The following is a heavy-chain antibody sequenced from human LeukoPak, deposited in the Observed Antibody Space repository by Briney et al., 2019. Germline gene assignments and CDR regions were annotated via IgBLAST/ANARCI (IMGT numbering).Heavy chain of an antibody. J-gene: IGHJ5*02. CDR1: GGSISSYY. CDR2: IYYSGST. D-gene: IGHD3-22*01. CDR3: ARDKDPGNHYDSSALSDWFDP. Sequence: SETLSLTCTVSGGSISSYYWSWIRQPPGKGLEWIGYIYYSGSTNYNPSLKSRVTISVDTSKNQFSLKLSSVTAADTALYYCARDKDPGNHYDSSALSDWFDPWGQGTLVTVSS. V-gene: IGHV4-59*01.